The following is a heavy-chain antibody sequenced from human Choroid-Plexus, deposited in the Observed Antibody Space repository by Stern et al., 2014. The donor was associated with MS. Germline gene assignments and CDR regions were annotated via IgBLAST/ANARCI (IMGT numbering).Heavy chain of an antibody. Sequence: VQLEESGAEVKKPGASVKVSCKTSGYIFTGYHIHWVRQAPGQGLEWMAWIHPNTGGTQYAQKVQDRVTMSRDTSISTAYVELSSLTSDDTSVYYCSRDQRGITIFGVVTDYYYLGMDVWGQGTTVTVSS. CDR3: SRDQRGITIFGVVTDYYYLGMDV. CDR2: IHPNTGGT. CDR1: GYIFTGYH. V-gene: IGHV1-2*02. D-gene: IGHD3-3*01. J-gene: IGHJ6*02.